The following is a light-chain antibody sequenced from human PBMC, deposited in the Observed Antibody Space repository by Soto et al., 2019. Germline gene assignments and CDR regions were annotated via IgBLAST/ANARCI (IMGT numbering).Light chain of an antibody. V-gene: IGKV1-5*03. J-gene: IGKJ2*01. CDR1: QSISSW. Sequence: DIQMTQSPSILSASVGDRVTITCRASQSISSWLAWYQQKPGKAPKLLMYKASSLESGVPSRFSGSGFGTEFTLTISSLQPDDFATYYCQQCNSYPFTFGQGTKLEIK. CDR2: KAS. CDR3: QQCNSYPFT.